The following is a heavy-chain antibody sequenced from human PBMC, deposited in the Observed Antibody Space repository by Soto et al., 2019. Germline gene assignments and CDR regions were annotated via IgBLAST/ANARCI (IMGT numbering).Heavy chain of an antibody. D-gene: IGHD6-6*01. CDR1: GFPFSDSY. Sequence: WGSLRLSCAASGFPFSDSYMAWIRQAPGKGLEEIATISSTGSTPYYADSVKGRFTISRDNAQNSLYLEMNNLRAEDTAVYYCARGQQLVANWLDPWGQGILVTVSS. V-gene: IGHV3-11*01. CDR3: ARGQQLVANWLDP. CDR2: ISSTGSTP. J-gene: IGHJ5*02.